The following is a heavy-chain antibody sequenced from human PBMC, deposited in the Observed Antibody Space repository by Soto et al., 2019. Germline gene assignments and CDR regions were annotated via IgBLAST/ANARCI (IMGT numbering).Heavy chain of an antibody. CDR2: IRSKANSYAT. CDR3: TRHAGDVVVVRGPLYYMDV. J-gene: IGHJ6*03. CDR1: GFTFSGSA. V-gene: IGHV3-73*01. Sequence: GGSLRLSCAASGFTFSGSAMHWVRQASGKGLEWVGRIRSKANSYATAYAASVKGRFTISRDDSKNTAYLQMNSLKTEDTAVYYCTRHAGDVVVVRGPLYYMDVWGKGTTVTVSS. D-gene: IGHD2-15*01.